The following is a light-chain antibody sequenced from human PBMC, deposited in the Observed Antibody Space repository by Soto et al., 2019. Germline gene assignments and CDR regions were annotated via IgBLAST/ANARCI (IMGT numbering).Light chain of an antibody. CDR1: QGISSY. CDR2: AAS. V-gene: IGKV1-8*01. CDR3: QQYYSYPWT. Sequence: IRTTQSPSSFSASTGDRVTITCRASQGISSYLAWYQQKPGKAPKLLIYAASTLQSGVPSRFSGSGSGTDFTLTLSCLQSEDFATYYCQQYYSYPWTFGQGTKVEIK. J-gene: IGKJ1*01.